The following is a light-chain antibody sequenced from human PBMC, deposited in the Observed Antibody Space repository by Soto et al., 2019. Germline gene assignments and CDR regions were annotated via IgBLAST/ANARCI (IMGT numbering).Light chain of an antibody. CDR3: QQSYSTPLT. J-gene: IGKJ4*01. Sequence: DFQVPHSPSSLSASVGDRVTITCRASQSISSYLNWYQQKPGKAPNLLIYAASSLQSGVPSRFSGSGSGTDFTLTISSLQPEDFATYYCQQSYSTPLTFGGGTKADIK. V-gene: IGKV1-39*01. CDR1: QSISSY. CDR2: AAS.